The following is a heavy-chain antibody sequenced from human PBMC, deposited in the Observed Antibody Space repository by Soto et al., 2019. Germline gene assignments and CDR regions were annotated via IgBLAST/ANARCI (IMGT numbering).Heavy chain of an antibody. D-gene: IGHD3-3*01. CDR2: ISAYHGRT. V-gene: IGHV1-18*01. Sequence: QVQLVQSGAEVTKPGASVKVSCKTSGYNFGSYGITWVRQAPGQGLGWMGWISAYHGRTNYAQNLQGRVTMTRDTSTRTVYRDLRNLRSDDSAVYYCARDITVFGPPAAYYWGQGTLVSVSS. J-gene: IGHJ4*02. CDR1: GYNFGSYG. CDR3: ARDITVFGPPAAYY.